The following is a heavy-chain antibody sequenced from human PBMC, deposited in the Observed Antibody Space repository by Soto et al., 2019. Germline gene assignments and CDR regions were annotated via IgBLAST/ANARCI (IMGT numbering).Heavy chain of an antibody. CDR3: AREGIVGATLLYYYYGMDV. J-gene: IGHJ6*02. CDR2: ISAYNGNT. Sequence: ASVKVSCKASGYTFTSYGISWVRQAPGQGLEWMGWISAYNGNTNYAQKLQGRVTMTTDTSTSTAYMELRSLRSDDTAVYYCAREGIVGATLLYYYYGMDVWGQGITVTVS. V-gene: IGHV1-18*01. D-gene: IGHD1-26*01. CDR1: GYTFTSYG.